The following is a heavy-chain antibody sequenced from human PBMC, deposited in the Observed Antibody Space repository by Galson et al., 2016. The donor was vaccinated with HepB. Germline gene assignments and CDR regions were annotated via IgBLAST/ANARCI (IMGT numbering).Heavy chain of an antibody. D-gene: IGHD5-24*01. CDR2: IIPIFGTS. CDR3: ARVRDGYNHYYYGMDV. Sequence: SVKVSCKASGGTFTSYAISWVRQAPGQGLEWMGGIIPIFGTSNYAQKFQGRVTITADESMSTAYMELSSLRSEDTAVYYCARVRDGYNHYYYGMDVWGQGTTVTVSS. V-gene: IGHV1-69*13. J-gene: IGHJ6*02. CDR1: GGTFTSYA.